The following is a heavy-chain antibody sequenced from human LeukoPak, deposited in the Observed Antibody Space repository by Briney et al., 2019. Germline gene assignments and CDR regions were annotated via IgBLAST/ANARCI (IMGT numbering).Heavy chain of an antibody. Sequence: SVKVSCKASGGTFRSYAISWVRQAPGQGLEWVGGIIPIFGTANYAQKFQGTVTISTDESTSTAYMELSSLRSEDTAVYYCATASRISVVLYYFDYWGQGTLVTVSS. CDR3: ATASRISVVLYYFDY. D-gene: IGHD6-19*01. CDR1: GGTFRSYA. J-gene: IGHJ4*02. V-gene: IGHV1-69*05. CDR2: IIPIFGTA.